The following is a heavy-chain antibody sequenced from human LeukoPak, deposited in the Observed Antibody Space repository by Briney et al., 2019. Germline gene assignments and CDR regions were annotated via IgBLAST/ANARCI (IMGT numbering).Heavy chain of an antibody. Sequence: PGGSLRLSCAAPGFTFSSYSMTRVRQAPGKGLVWVSRINYDGSITNYADSVNGRFTIARDNAKNTLYLQMNSLGAEDTAIYYCTRNNYGIDYWGQGTLVTVSS. CDR2: INYDGSIT. V-gene: IGHV3-74*01. CDR3: TRNNYGIDY. D-gene: IGHD4-11*01. CDR1: GFTFSSYS. J-gene: IGHJ4*02.